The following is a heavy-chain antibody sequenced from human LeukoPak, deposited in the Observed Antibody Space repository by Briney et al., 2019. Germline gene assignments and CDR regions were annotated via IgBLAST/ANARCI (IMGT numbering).Heavy chain of an antibody. D-gene: IGHD6-25*01. Sequence: TGGSLRLSCAASGFTFSNSWMSWIRQAPGQGLEWVANIKQDGSEKYYVDSVKGRFTISRDNARNSLYLQMNSLRAEDTAVYYCARGFHWGQGTLVTVSS. V-gene: IGHV3-7*05. CDR2: IKQDGSEK. CDR3: ARGFH. CDR1: GFTFSNSW. J-gene: IGHJ4*02.